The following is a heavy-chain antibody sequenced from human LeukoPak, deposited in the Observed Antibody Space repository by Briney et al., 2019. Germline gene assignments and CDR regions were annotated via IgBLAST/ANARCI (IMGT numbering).Heavy chain of an antibody. CDR3: AKEQQQRGPANWFDP. Sequence: GGSLRLSCAASGFTFSSYSMNWVRQAPGKGLEWVSYISSSSSTIYYADSVKGRFTISRDNAKNSLYLQMNSLRAEDTAVYYCAKEQQQRGPANWFDPWGQGTLVTVSS. V-gene: IGHV3-48*01. D-gene: IGHD6-13*01. CDR2: ISSSSSTI. J-gene: IGHJ5*02. CDR1: GFTFSSYS.